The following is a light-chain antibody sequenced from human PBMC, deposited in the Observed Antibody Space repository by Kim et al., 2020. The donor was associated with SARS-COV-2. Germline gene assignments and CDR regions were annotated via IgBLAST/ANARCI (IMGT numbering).Light chain of an antibody. V-gene: IGKV3-11*01. J-gene: IGKJ2*01. CDR2: DAS. CDR1: QSVSSY. Sequence: EIVLTQSPATLSLSPGERATLSCRASQSVSSYLAWYQWKPGQAPRLLIYDASNRATGIPARFSGSGSGTDFTLTISSLEPEDFAVYYCQQRSNWPYTFGQGTKLEI. CDR3: QQRSNWPYT.